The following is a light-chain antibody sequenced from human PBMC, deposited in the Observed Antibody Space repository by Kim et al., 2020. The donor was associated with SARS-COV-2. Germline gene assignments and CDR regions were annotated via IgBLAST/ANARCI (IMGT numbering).Light chain of an antibody. CDR3: QQYEDPHRLT. CDR2: DAS. J-gene: IGKJ4*01. CDR1: QGISNF. V-gene: IGKV1-33*01. Sequence: DIQMTQSPSSLSASVGDRVTITCRASQGISNFLNWYQQKPGRAPRLLIYDASNLETGVPSRFSGSGSGTVFIFTISSLQPEDIATYYCQQYEDPHRLTFGGGTKVDIK.